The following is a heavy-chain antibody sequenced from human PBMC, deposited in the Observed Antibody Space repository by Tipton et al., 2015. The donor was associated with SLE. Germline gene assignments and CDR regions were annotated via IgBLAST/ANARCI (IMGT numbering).Heavy chain of an antibody. D-gene: IGHD1-14*01. CDR3: ARWGAQLGTDNWFDP. CDR2: INQDGSET. Sequence: SLRLSCSLSGFTFSSYWMSWVRQAPGKGLEWVANINQDGSETYSVDSVKGRFTISRDNAKNSLSLQMNSLRADDTAVYYCARWGAQLGTDNWFDPWGQGTLVTVSS. CDR1: GFTFSSYW. J-gene: IGHJ5*02. V-gene: IGHV3-7*03.